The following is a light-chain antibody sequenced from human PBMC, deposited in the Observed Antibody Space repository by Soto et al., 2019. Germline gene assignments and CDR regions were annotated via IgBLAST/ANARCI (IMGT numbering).Light chain of an antibody. CDR3: QQRRSWPPTIT. CDR2: DAS. V-gene: IGKV3-11*01. CDR1: QSVSTY. J-gene: IGKJ5*01. Sequence: EIVLTQSPATLSLFPGERATLSCRASQSVSTYLPWYQQRPGQAPRLLIYDASYRATDIPPRFSRSGSGTDFTLTISSLEPEDFAVYYCQQRRSWPPTITFGQGTRREIK.